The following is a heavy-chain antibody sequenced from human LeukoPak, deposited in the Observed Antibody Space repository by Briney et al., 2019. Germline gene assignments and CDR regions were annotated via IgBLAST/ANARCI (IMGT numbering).Heavy chain of an antibody. J-gene: IGHJ5*02. CDR1: GYSFTDYS. CDR3: ARADRLHGGPYLIGP. CDR2: INPNSGGT. D-gene: IGHD2-21*01. V-gene: IGHV1-2*02. Sequence: ASVKVSCKTSGYSFTDYSMHWVRQAAGQGLEWMGWINPNSGGTSSAQKFQGRVTLTRNTSIRTAYMEVSWLTSGDTAIYYCARADRLHGGPYLIGPWGQGTLVTVSS.